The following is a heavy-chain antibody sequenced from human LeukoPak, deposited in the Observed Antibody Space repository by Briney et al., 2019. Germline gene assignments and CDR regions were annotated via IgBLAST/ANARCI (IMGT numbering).Heavy chain of an antibody. CDR2: ISYDGSNK. V-gene: IGHV3-30*03. Sequence: LTGGSLRLSCAASGFTFSSYSMNWVRQAPGKGLEWVAVISYDGSNKYYADSVKGRFTISRDNSKNTLYLQMNSLRAEDTAVYYCLMVRGVIITLSGFDYWGQGTLVTVSS. CDR3: LMVRGVIITLSGFDY. CDR1: GFTFSSYS. D-gene: IGHD3-10*01. J-gene: IGHJ4*02.